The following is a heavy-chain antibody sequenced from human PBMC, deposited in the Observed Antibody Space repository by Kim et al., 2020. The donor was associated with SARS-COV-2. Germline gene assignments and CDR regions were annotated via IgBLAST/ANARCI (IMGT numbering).Heavy chain of an antibody. CDR3: AKDRDPLIAARRNYYFDY. J-gene: IGHJ4*02. Sequence: GGSLRLSCAASGFTFSSYGMHWVRQAPGKGLEWVAVISYDGSNKYYADSVKGRFTISRDNSKNTLYLQMNSLRAEDTAVYYCAKDRDPLIAARRNYYFDYWGQGTLVTVSS. V-gene: IGHV3-30*18. D-gene: IGHD6-6*01. CDR2: ISYDGSNK. CDR1: GFTFSSYG.